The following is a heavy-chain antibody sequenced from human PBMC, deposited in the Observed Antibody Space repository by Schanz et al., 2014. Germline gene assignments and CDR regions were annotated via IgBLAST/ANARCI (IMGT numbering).Heavy chain of an antibody. CDR3: ARDSRPNYDFLTAYYSIDY. V-gene: IGHV3-21*01. CDR2: ISGRSSHI. D-gene: IGHD3-9*01. Sequence: EVQLVESGGGLVQPGGSLRLSCEASGFTFITYTMNWVRQAPGKGLEWVSSISGRSSHIHYADSVKGRFTISRDNAKNTLYLQMNSLRAEDTAVYYCARDSRPNYDFLTAYYSIDYWGQGTLVTVSS. J-gene: IGHJ4*02. CDR1: GFTFITYT.